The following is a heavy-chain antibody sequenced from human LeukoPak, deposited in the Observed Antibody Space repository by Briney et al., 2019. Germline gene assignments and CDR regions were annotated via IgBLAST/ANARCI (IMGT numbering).Heavy chain of an antibody. CDR1: GGSISSYY. D-gene: IGHD6-19*01. CDR3: ARYSSGWSSRHFDY. J-gene: IGHJ4*02. V-gene: IGHV4-59*01. Sequence: SGTLSLTCTVSGGSISSYYWSWIRQPPGKGLEWIGYIYYSGSTNYNPSLKSRVTISVDTSKNQFSLKLSSVTAADTAVYYCARYSSGWSSRHFDYWGQGTLVTVSS. CDR2: IYYSGST.